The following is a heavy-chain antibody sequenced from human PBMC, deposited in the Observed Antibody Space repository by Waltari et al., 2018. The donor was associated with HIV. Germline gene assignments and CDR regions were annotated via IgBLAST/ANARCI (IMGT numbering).Heavy chain of an antibody. Sequence: EVQLVESGGGLVQPGGSLGLPCAASGFTFVTFSMNWVLQAPGKGLEWVSYISSSSSTIYYADSVKGRFTISRDNAKNSLYLQMNSLRAEDTAVYYCARDDYGMDVWGQGTTVTVSS. V-gene: IGHV3-48*04. J-gene: IGHJ6*02. CDR2: ISSSSSTI. CDR1: GFTFVTFS. CDR3: ARDDYGMDV.